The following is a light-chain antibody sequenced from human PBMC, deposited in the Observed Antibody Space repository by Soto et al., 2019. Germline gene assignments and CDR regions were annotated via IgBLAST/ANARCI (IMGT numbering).Light chain of an antibody. Sequence: VLTQPPSASGTPGQRVTISCSGGSSNIGTNAVNWYQQLPGTAPKLLIYNNNQWPSGVPDRFSGSKSGTSASLAISGLQSEDEADYYCAAWDDSLNGYVFGTGTKVTVL. CDR2: NNN. CDR1: SSNIGTNA. V-gene: IGLV1-44*01. J-gene: IGLJ1*01. CDR3: AAWDDSLNGYV.